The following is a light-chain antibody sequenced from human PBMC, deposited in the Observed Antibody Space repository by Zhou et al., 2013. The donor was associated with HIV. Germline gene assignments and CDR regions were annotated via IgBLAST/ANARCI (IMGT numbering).Light chain of an antibody. CDR1: QNIDNR. V-gene: IGKV3-15*01. CDR2: DAS. J-gene: IGKJ3*01. CDR3: QQSRT. Sequence: EIVLTQSPATLSVSPGERATLFCRASQNIDNRLAWYQQRPGQGPRLLIFDASARATGIPVRFSGGGSGTDFTLTISRLEPEDFAVYYCQQSRTFGPGTKVDIK.